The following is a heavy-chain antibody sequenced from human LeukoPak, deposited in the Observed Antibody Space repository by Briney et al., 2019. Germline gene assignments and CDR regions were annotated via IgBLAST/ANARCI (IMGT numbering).Heavy chain of an antibody. D-gene: IGHD3-9*01. V-gene: IGHV3-30-3*01. CDR3: ASGGLRYFDWLTDY. CDR2: ISYDGSNK. Sequence: GGSLRLSCAASGFTFRSYAMHWVRQAPGKGLEWVAVISYDGSNKYYADSVKGRFTISRDNSKNTLYLQMNSLRAEDTAVYYCASGGLRYFDWLTDYWGQGTLVTVSS. CDR1: GFTFRSYA. J-gene: IGHJ4*02.